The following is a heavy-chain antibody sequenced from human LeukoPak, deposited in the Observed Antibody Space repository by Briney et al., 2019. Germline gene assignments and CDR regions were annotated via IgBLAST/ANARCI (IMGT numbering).Heavy chain of an antibody. CDR3: ARDLRYGDYGLDY. J-gene: IGHJ4*02. CDR2: ISSSGSTI. V-gene: IGHV3-11*01. CDR1: GFTFSDYY. Sequence: GGSLRLSCAASGFTFSDYYMSWIRQAPGKGLEWVSYISSSGSTIYYADSVKGRFTISRDNAKNSLFLQMNSLRAEDTAVYYCARDLRYGDYGLDYWGQGTLVTVSS. D-gene: IGHD4-17*01.